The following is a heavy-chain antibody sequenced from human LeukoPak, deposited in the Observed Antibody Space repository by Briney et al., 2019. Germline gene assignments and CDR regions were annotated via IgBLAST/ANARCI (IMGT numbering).Heavy chain of an antibody. D-gene: IGHD3-10*01. V-gene: IGHV1-69*13. CDR2: IIPIFGTA. Sequence: ASVKVSCKASGCTFSSYAISWVRQAPGQGLEWMGGIIPIFGTANYAQKFQGRVTITADESTSTAYMELSSLRSEDTAVYYCARDIGGSGSYSDWDQGTLVTVSS. J-gene: IGHJ4*02. CDR1: GCTFSSYA. CDR3: ARDIGGSGSYSD.